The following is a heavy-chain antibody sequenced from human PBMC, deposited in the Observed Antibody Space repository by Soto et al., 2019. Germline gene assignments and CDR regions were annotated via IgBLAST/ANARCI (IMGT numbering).Heavy chain of an antibody. Sequence: PSETLSLTCAVYGGSFSGYYWSWIRQPPGKGLEWIGEINHSGSTNYNPSLKSRVTISVDTSKNQFSLKLSSVTAADTAVYYCARGQPSITMVRGVNPYYFDYWGQGTLVTVYS. CDR3: ARGQPSITMVRGVNPYYFDY. CDR1: GGSFSGYY. V-gene: IGHV4-34*01. J-gene: IGHJ4*02. CDR2: INHSGST. D-gene: IGHD3-10*01.